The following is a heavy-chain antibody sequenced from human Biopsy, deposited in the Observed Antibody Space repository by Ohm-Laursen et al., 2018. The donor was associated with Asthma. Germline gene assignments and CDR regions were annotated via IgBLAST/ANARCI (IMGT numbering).Heavy chain of an antibody. CDR2: IMTVFGTT. Sequence: GASVKVSCKAPGGTFSNFAMSWVRQAPGQGLEWLGGIMTVFGTTNYAQKFQGRVTITADESTSTAYMEVTSLRSEDTAIYYCARCQVGYSSGWSLLLKKIYYSGMDVWGQGTAVTVSS. D-gene: IGHD6-19*01. V-gene: IGHV1-69*13. CDR3: ARCQVGYSSGWSLLLKKIYYSGMDV. CDR1: GGTFSNFA. J-gene: IGHJ6*02.